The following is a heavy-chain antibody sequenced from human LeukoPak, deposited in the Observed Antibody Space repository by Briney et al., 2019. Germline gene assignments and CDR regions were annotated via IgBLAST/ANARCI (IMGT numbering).Heavy chain of an antibody. J-gene: IGHJ6*02. CDR1: GFTFNNYA. CDR3: ARNNGMDV. V-gene: IGHV3-30-3*01. CDR2: ISYDGSNE. Sequence: GGSLRLSCAASGFTFNNYAMHWVRQAPGKGLEWVAVISYDGSNEHYADSVKGRFTISKDNAKNSLYLQMNSLRAEDTALYHCARNNGMDVWGQGTTVIVSS.